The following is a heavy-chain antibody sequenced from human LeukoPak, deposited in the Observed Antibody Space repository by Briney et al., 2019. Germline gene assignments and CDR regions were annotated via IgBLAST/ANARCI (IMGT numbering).Heavy chain of an antibody. CDR1: GVSLSSYL. D-gene: IGHD5-12*01. J-gene: IGHJ3*01. CDR2: IYYSGGT. Sequence: PSETLCHTCAVSGVSLSSYLWSWIRQPPGKGLEWIGYIYYSGGTDYNPSLKSRVTISVDTSKNQFSLKLRSVTAADTAVYYCARHVTITGPYDASLLWAQATMVTVSP. CDR3: ARHVTITGPYDASLL. V-gene: IGHV4-59*08.